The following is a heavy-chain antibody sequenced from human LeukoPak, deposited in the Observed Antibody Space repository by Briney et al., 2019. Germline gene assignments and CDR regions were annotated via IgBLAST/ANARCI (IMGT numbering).Heavy chain of an antibody. CDR1: GGSSSGEY. J-gene: IGHJ4*02. CDR3: TRNGWYCLDQ. V-gene: IGHV4-34*01. Sequence: KASETLSLTCAMYGGSSSGEYWSWIRQPPGKGLEWIGEIHRSGSTTYSPSLKSRVTMSLETSKNQFSLKLSSVTAADTAVYYCTRNGWYCLDQWSQGTLVTVSS. CDR2: IHRSGST. D-gene: IGHD6-19*01.